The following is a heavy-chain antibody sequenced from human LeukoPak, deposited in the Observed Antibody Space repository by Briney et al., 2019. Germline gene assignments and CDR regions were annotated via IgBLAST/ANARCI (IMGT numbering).Heavy chain of an antibody. CDR2: IIPIFGTA. V-gene: IGHV1-69*13. J-gene: IGHJ6*04. CDR3: SILVVPAAIGNYRGMDL. Sequence: GASVKVSCKASGGTFSSYAISWVRQAPGQGLEWMGGIIPIFGTANYAQKFQGRVTITADESTSTAYMELSSLRSEDTAVYYCSILVVPAAIGNYRGMDLWGKGTTVTVSS. CDR1: GGTFSSYA. D-gene: IGHD2-2*02.